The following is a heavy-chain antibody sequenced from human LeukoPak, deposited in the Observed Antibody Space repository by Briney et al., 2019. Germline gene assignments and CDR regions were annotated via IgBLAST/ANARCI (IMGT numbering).Heavy chain of an antibody. CDR2: IYYSGST. Sequence: SETLSLTCTVSGGSISSYYWSWIRQPPGKGLEWIGYIYYSGSTNYNPSLKSRVTISVDTSKNQFSLKLTSVTAADTAVYYCARPVSSTRGNPYLVQSSHAFDIWGQGTMVTVSS. D-gene: IGHD1-1*01. CDR3: ARPVSSTRGNPYLVQSSHAFDI. CDR1: GGSISSYY. J-gene: IGHJ3*02. V-gene: IGHV4-59*08.